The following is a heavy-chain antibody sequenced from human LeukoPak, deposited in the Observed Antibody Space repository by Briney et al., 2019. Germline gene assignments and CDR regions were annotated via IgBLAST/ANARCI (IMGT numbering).Heavy chain of an antibody. Sequence: PGGSLRLSCVDSGFTFSTSAMIWVRQAPGKGLEWVSSISNSSSYIYYADPVKGRFTISRDNSKNTLYLQMNSLRAEDTAVYYCARDGVKSSFGPLYYFDYWGQGTLVTVSS. V-gene: IGHV3-21*01. CDR3: ARDGVKSSFGPLYYFDY. D-gene: IGHD3-10*01. CDR1: GFTFSTSA. J-gene: IGHJ4*02. CDR2: ISNSSSYI.